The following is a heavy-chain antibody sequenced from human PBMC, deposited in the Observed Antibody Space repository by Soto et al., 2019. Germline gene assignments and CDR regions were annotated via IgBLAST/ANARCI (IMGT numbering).Heavy chain of an antibody. Sequence: GGSLRLSCAASVFTFSSYAMNWVRQAPGKGLEWVSAISGSGGSTYYADSVKGRFTISRDNSKNTLYLQMNSLRAEDTAVYYCAKPFMITFGGVIVISYFDYWGQGTLVTVSS. CDR3: AKPFMITFGGVIVISYFDY. D-gene: IGHD3-16*02. V-gene: IGHV3-23*01. CDR1: VFTFSSYA. J-gene: IGHJ4*02. CDR2: ISGSGGST.